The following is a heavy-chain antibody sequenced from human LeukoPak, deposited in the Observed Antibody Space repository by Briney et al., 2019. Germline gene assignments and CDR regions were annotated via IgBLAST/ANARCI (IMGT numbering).Heavy chain of an antibody. J-gene: IGHJ4*02. D-gene: IGHD2-2*01. V-gene: IGHV1-2*04. CDR2: INPNSGGT. CDR3: ARGWCSSTSCLDYFDY. CDR1: GYTFTGYY. Sequence: ASVKVSCKASGYTFTGYYMHWVRQAPGQGLEWMGWINPNSGGTNYAQKFQGWVTMTRDTSISTAYMELSRLRSDDTAVYYCARGWCSSTSCLDYFDYWGQGTLVTVSS.